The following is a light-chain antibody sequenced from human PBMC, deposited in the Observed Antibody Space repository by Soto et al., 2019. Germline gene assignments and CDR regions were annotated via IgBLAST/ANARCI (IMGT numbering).Light chain of an antibody. Sequence: AIQMTQSPSSLSASVGDRVTITCRASQGIRNDLGWYQQKPGKAPKLLIYAASSLQSGVPSRFSGSGSGTDFTLTISSLQSEDFATYYCLQDYNYLTWTFGQGTKVEIK. CDR2: AAS. CDR1: QGIRND. CDR3: LQDYNYLTWT. V-gene: IGKV1-6*01. J-gene: IGKJ1*01.